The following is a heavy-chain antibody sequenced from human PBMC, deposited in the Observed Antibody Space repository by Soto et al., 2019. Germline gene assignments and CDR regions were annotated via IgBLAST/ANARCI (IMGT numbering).Heavy chain of an antibody. J-gene: IGHJ6*02. CDR3: ARGNYGGTYYYYYYGMDV. CDR2: TYYRSKWYN. V-gene: IGHV6-1*01. Sequence: SQTLSLTCVISGDSVSSNSAAWNWIRQSPSRGLEWLGRTYYRSKWYNDYAVSVKSRMTINPDTSKNQFSLQLNSVTPEDTAVYYCARGNYGGTYYYYYYGMDVWGQGTTVTVSS. D-gene: IGHD4-17*01. CDR1: GDSVSSNSAA.